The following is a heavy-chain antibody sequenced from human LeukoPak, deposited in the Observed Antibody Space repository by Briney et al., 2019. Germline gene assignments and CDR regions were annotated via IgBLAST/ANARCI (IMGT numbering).Heavy chain of an antibody. CDR2: INHSGST. D-gene: IGHD2-21*01. V-gene: IGHV4-34*01. Sequence: SETLSLTCAVYGGSFSGYYWSWIRQPPGKGLEWIGEINHSGSTNYNPSLKSRVTISVDTSKNQFSLKLSSVTAADTAVYYCAGDSSDYWGQGTLVTASS. J-gene: IGHJ4*02. CDR3: AGDSSDY. CDR1: GGSFSGYY.